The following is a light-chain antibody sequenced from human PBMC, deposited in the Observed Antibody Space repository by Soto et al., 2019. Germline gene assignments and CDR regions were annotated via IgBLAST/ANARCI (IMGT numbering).Light chain of an antibody. CDR1: QSIVTY. J-gene: IGKJ1*01. V-gene: IGKV1-39*01. CDR3: QQSYSTPPWT. CDR2: AAS. Sequence: DIQMTQSPSSLSASVGDRVTITCRASQSIVTYLNWYLQKPGKAPKLLTYAASNLQSGVPSRFSGSGSGTDFTLTISSLQPEDFATYFCQQSYSTPPWTLGQGTKVDI.